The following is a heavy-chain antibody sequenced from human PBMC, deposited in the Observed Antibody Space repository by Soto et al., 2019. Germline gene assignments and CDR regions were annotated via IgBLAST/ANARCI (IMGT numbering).Heavy chain of an antibody. CDR3: TTAENPDILVPN. D-gene: IGHD2-15*01. CDR1: GFTFSNAW. J-gene: IGHJ4*02. CDR2: IKSKTDGGTT. Sequence: EVQLVESGGGLVKPGGSLRLSCAASGFTFSNAWMSWVRQAPGKGLEWVGRIKSKTDGGTTDYAAPVKGRFTISRDDSKNTLYLQMNSLKTEDTAVYYCTTAENPDILVPNWGQGTLVTVSS. V-gene: IGHV3-15*01.